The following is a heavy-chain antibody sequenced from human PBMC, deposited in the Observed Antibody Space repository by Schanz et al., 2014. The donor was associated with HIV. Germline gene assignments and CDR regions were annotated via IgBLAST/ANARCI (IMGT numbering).Heavy chain of an antibody. Sequence: QVQLVESGGGVVQPGRSLRLSCAASGFTFSTYGIPWARQAPGKGLEWVAVISYDGNNEYYAASVKGRFTISRDNSKNTVYLQMNSLRAGDTAMYYCARGPMSAYWGQGNLVTVSS. J-gene: IGHJ4*02. CDR2: ISYDGNNE. CDR1: GFTFSTYG. CDR3: ARGPMSAY. V-gene: IGHV3-30*03.